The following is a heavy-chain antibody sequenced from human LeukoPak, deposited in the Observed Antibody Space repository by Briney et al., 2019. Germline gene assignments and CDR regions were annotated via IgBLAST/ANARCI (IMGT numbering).Heavy chain of an antibody. CDR1: GDSFTSVTDY. Sequence: SETLSLTCTVSGDSFTSVTDYWAWIRQPPGKGLEWIASGDYSGGTYYNPSLESRVAISADMSKDQISLKLTSVTGADTAVYYCAGERGEEYSSGWYKTNYFYNWGQGIRVTVSS. CDR3: AGERGEEYSSGWYKTNYFYN. J-gene: IGHJ4*02. V-gene: IGHV4-39*07. D-gene: IGHD6-19*01. CDR2: GDYSGGT.